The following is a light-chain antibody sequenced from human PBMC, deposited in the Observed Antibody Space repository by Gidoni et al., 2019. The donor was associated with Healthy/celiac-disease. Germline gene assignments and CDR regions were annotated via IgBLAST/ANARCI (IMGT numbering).Light chain of an antibody. CDR3: QSYDSSNQDVV. CDR1: SGSIASNY. V-gene: IGLV6-57*04. J-gene: IGLJ2*01. CDR2: EDN. Sequence: FMLTQPHSASESPGTTVTIACTRSSGSIASNYVQWYQQRPGSAPTTVIYEDNQRPSGVPDRFSGSIDSSSNSASLTISGLKTEDEADYYCQSYDSSNQDVVFGGGTKLTVL.